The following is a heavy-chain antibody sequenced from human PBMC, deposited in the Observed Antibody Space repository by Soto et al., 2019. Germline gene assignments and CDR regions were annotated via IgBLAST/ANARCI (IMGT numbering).Heavy chain of an antibody. CDR1: GGSISSSSYY. V-gene: IGHV4-39*02. Sequence: SETLSLTCTVSGGSISSSSYYWGWIRQPPGKGLEWIGSIYYSGSTYYNPSLKSRVTISVDTSKNQFSLKLSSVTAADTAVYYCAREGLVPTWWFDPWGQGTLVTVSS. D-gene: IGHD2-15*01. J-gene: IGHJ5*02. CDR2: IYYSGST. CDR3: AREGLVPTWWFDP.